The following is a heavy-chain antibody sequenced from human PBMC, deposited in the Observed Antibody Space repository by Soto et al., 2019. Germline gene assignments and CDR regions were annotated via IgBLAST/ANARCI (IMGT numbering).Heavy chain of an antibody. CDR3: ASRGGSSSGWSVGLLGPFDI. J-gene: IGHJ3*02. V-gene: IGHV1-69*13. Sequence: SVKVSCKASGGTFSSYAISWVRQAPGQGLEWMGGIIPIFGTANYAQKFQGRVTITADESTSTAYMELSSLRSEDTAVYYCASRGGSSSGWSVGLLGPFDIWGQGTMVTVSS. CDR1: GGTFSSYA. CDR2: IIPIFGTA. D-gene: IGHD6-19*01.